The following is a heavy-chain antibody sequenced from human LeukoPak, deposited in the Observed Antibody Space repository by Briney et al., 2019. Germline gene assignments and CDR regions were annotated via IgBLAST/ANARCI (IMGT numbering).Heavy chain of an antibody. D-gene: IGHD3-10*01. Sequence: PGGSLRLSCVASGFTFSNFWMSWVRQAPGEGPEWVANIKQGGDETYYLASVKGRFTVSRDKSKNTVYLQMSSLRVEDTAVYYCARSPRPSLNFYGSGSYYTKKTTGGMDVWGQGTRVTVSS. CDR3: ARSPRPSLNFYGSGSYYTKKTTGGMDV. V-gene: IGHV3-7*01. CDR1: GFTFSNFW. CDR2: IKQGGDET. J-gene: IGHJ6*02.